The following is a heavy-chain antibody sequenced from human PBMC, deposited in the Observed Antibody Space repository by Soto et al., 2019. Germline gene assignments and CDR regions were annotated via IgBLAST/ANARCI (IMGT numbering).Heavy chain of an antibody. CDR3: AKWGNDWGYDYYGMNV. Sequence: GGSLRLSCAASEFTFSSYAMSGVRQGPGKGLEWVSAMSDSAINTYYADSVKGRYIISRDNSKNTLYLQMSSLRAEDTARYYCAKWGNDWGYDYYGMNVWGQGTTVPVSS. V-gene: IGHV3-23*01. D-gene: IGHD7-27*01. J-gene: IGHJ6*02. CDR2: MSDSAINT. CDR1: EFTFSSYA.